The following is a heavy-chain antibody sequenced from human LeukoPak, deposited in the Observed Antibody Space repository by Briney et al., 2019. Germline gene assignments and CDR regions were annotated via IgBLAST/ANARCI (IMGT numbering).Heavy chain of an antibody. CDR2: ISSTSSTI. CDR1: GFTFSSYS. D-gene: IGHD6-13*01. J-gene: IGHJ4*02. V-gene: IGHV3-48*02. CDR3: ARDQAGSSWSRPGYFDY. Sequence: GGSLRLSCAASGFTFSSYSMNWVRQAPGKGLEWISYISSTSSTIYYADSVKGRFTISRDNAKNSLYLQMSSLRDEDTAVYYCARDQAGSSWSRPGYFDYWGQGTLVTVSS.